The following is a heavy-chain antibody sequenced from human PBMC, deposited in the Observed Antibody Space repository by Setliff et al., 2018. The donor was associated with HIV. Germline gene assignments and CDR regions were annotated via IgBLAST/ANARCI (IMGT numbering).Heavy chain of an antibody. J-gene: IGHJ6*03. CDR2: MNPVRGAT. Sequence: ASVKVSCKASGYCFTTHNINWVRQATGQGLEWMGWMNPVRGATGIAQKFQGRVTMTRETSISTAYMELSGLTSEDTAVYYCASAPGYFDSWSGFRNYYMDVWGPGTGVTVSS. CDR1: GYCFTTHN. D-gene: IGHD3-3*01. V-gene: IGHV1-8*02. CDR3: ASAPGYFDSWSGFRNYYMDV.